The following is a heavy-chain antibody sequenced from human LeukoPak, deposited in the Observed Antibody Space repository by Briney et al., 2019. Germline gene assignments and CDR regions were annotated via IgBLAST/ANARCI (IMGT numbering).Heavy chain of an antibody. CDR2: TSYDGGVK. Sequence: PGRSLRLSCSASTFTFGSYAMYWVRQAPGKGLEWVAITSYDGGVKYYTDSVKGRFTISRDNSKNTLYRQMNSLRAEDTAVYYCARDAPIAAAGSTSYYFDYWGQGTLVTVSS. D-gene: IGHD6-13*01. CDR1: TFTFGSYA. J-gene: IGHJ4*02. CDR3: ARDAPIAAAGSTSYYFDY. V-gene: IGHV3-30-3*01.